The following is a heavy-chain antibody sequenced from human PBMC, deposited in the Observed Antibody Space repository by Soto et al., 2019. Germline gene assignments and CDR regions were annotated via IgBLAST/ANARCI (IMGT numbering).Heavy chain of an antibody. D-gene: IGHD3-22*01. Sequence: GGSLRLSCAASGFTFSSYAMSWVRQAPGKGLERVSAISGSGGSTYYADSVKGRFTISRDNSKNTLYLQMNSLRAEDTAVYYCAKDPHYYDGGFFKHWGQGTLVTVSS. CDR1: GFTFSSYA. J-gene: IGHJ1*01. CDR2: ISGSGGST. V-gene: IGHV3-23*01. CDR3: AKDPHYYDGGFFKH.